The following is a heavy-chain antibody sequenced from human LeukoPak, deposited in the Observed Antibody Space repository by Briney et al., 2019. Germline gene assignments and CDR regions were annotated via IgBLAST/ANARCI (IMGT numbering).Heavy chain of an antibody. D-gene: IGHD1-26*01. V-gene: IGHV3-7*01. CDR3: ARDPTSGSDAFDY. CDR2: IKEDGSEK. Sequence: GGSLRLSCAASGFTFSSYWMSWVRQAPGKGLEWVANIKEDGSEKNYVDSVKGRFTISRDNAKNSLYLQMNSLRAEDTAVYYCARDPTSGSDAFDYWGQGTLVTVSS. CDR1: GFTFSSYW. J-gene: IGHJ4*02.